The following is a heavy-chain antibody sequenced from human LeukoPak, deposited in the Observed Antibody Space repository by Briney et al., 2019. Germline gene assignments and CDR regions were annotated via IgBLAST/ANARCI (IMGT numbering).Heavy chain of an antibody. CDR1: GFTFSSYA. V-gene: IGHV3-30*04. Sequence: QAGGSLRLSCAASGFTFSSYAMHWVRQAPGKGLEWVAVISYDGSNKYYADSVKGRFTISRDNSKNTLYLQMNSLRAEDTAVYYCARDLGFDYWGQGTLVTVSS. CDR3: ARDLGFDY. CDR2: ISYDGSNK. J-gene: IGHJ4*02.